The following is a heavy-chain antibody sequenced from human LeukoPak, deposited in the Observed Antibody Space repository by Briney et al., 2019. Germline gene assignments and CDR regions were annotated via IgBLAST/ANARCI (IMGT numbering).Heavy chain of an antibody. Sequence: SETLSLTCSVSGASISSYFWSRIRQPPGKGLEWIAFTYVTGYTNYNPSLKSRVTISLDTSKNQVSLKINSVTAADTAVYYCARHVLFSTSYSYWFDPWGQGTLVTVSS. CDR3: ARHVLFSTSYSYWFDP. CDR1: GASISSYF. D-gene: IGHD3-10*01. V-gene: IGHV4-59*08. CDR2: TYVTGYT. J-gene: IGHJ5*02.